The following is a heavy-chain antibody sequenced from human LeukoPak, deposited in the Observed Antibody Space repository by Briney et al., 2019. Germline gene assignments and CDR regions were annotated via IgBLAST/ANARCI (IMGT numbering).Heavy chain of an antibody. D-gene: IGHD5-18*01. CDR1: GFTFSSYE. J-gene: IGHJ4*02. CDR3: ARGARGYSLLN. CDR2: ISSSGTTF. Sequence: GGSLRLSCAASGFTFSSYETNWVRQAPGKGLEWVSYISSSGTTFYYADSVKGRFTISRDNAKNSLYLQMNSLTAEDTAVYYCARGARGYSLLNWGQGALVTVSS. V-gene: IGHV3-48*03.